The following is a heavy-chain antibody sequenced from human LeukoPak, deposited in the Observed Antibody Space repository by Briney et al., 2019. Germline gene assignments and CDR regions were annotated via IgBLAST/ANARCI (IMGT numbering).Heavy chain of an antibody. D-gene: IGHD3-10*01. J-gene: IGHJ5*02. Sequence: PSETLSLTCTVPGGSISSYYWSWIRQPPRKGLECIWRIYTSGSTNYNPSLKSRVTMSVDTSKNQFSLKLSSVTAADTAVYYCARDIGPNWFDPWGQGTLVTVSS. CDR3: ARDIGPNWFDP. CDR1: GGSISSYY. V-gene: IGHV4-4*07. CDR2: IYTSGST.